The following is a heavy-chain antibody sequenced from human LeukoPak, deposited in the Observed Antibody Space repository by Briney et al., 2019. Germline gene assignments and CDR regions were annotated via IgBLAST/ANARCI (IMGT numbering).Heavy chain of an antibody. V-gene: IGHV3-53*01. J-gene: IGHJ4*02. CDR2: IYSSGNA. CDR3: ARDYYGSGTYYHDY. Sequence: PGGSLRLSCAASGSTAISNSMSWVRQAPGKGLGWVSVIYSSGNAYYADSVKGRFTISRDNSKNTLYLQINSLRAEDTAVYYCARDYYGSGTYYHDYWGQGTLVTVSS. D-gene: IGHD3-10*01. CDR1: GSTAISNS.